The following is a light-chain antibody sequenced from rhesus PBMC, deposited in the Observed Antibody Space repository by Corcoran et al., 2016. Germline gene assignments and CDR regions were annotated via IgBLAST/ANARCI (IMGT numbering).Light chain of an antibody. CDR3: QQGYSYPLT. CDR1: QSLSNY. CDR2: RAS. Sequence: DIQMTQSPSSLSASVGDRVTITCQASQSLSNYLNWYQQKPGKIPKLLIYRASSLQSGIPSRFSGSGYVTDFTLTISSLQPEDCASYYWQQGYSYPLTFGGGTKVELK. J-gene: IGKJ4*01. V-gene: IGKV1S9*01.